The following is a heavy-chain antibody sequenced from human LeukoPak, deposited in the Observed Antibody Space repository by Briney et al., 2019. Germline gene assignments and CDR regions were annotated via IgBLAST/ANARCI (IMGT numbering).Heavy chain of an antibody. CDR2: ISAYNGNT. V-gene: IGHV1-18*01. Sequence: ASVKVSCKASGYTFTSYGISWVRQAPGQGLEWMGWISAYNGNTNYAQKLQGRVTMTTDTSTSTAYKELRSLRSDDTAVYYCARDPGYSSSWYVAFDIWGQGTMVTVSS. D-gene: IGHD6-13*01. J-gene: IGHJ3*02. CDR3: ARDPGYSSSWYVAFDI. CDR1: GYTFTSYG.